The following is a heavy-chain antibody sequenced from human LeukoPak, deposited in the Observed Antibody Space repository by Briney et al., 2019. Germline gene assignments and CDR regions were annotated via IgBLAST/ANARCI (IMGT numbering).Heavy chain of an antibody. J-gene: IGHJ4*02. CDR1: GFTFSTYS. D-gene: IGHD1-26*01. CDR2: ISSTSGTI. V-gene: IGHV3-48*01. CDR3: AKGTSGSYYYFDY. Sequence: GGSLRLSCAASGFTFSTYSMNWVRQTPGKGLEWVSYISSTSGTIYYADSVKGRSTVSRDNSKNTLYLQMNSPRAEDTAIYYCAKGTSGSYYYFDYWGQGTLVTVSS.